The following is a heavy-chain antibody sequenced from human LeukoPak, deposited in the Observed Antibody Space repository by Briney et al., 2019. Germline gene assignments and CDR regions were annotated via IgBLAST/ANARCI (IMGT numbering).Heavy chain of an antibody. D-gene: IGHD5-18*01. J-gene: IGHJ4*02. CDR3: ERSLGYSREHTMEFHH. V-gene: IGHV1-18*01. CDR1: GYTFTSYR. CDR2: ISAYNGNT. Sequence: ASVKVSCMDAGYTFTSYRLSVVPQAPGQGLEWMGWISAYNGNTNYAQKLQGRVTMTTDTSTSTAYMELRSLRSDDTAVYYCERSLGYSREHTMEFHHWGQETLVTVSS.